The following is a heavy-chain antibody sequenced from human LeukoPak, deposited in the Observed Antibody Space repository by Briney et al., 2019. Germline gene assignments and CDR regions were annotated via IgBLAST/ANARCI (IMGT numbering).Heavy chain of an antibody. D-gene: IGHD3-10*02. J-gene: IGHJ4*02. CDR2: IHVSGYA. CDR1: RFTLSNYA. CDR3: AKDRGTIFGDH. V-gene: IGHV3-23*01. Sequence: GGSLRLSCAASRFTLSNYALTWVRQAPGKGLEWISSIHVSGYADYADSVKGRFTTSRDDSKNTLYLQMTSLRADDTAVYYCAKDRGTIFGDHWGQGTLVTVSS.